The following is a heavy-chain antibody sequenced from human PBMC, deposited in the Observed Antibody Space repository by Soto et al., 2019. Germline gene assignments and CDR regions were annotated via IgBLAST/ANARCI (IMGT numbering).Heavy chain of an antibody. CDR3: SSLKLMYGDYYGRDV. Sequence: SVKVSCKASGGTFNSYPISRVRQAPGQGLEWMGGIIPILGTANYAQKFQGRVTITADESTSTAYMELSSLRSEDTALYYCSSLKLMYGDYYGRDVWGQGTTVTVSS. CDR2: IIPILGTA. V-gene: IGHV1-69*13. D-gene: IGHD4-17*01. J-gene: IGHJ6*02. CDR1: GGTFNSYP.